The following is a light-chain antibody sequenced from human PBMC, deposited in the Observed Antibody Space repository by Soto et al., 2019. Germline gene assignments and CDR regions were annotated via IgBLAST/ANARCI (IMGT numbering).Light chain of an antibody. V-gene: IGKV3-20*01. CDR3: QQYAGSPST. CDR2: GAS. J-gene: IGKJ1*01. CDR1: QSVSNSY. Sequence: EIVLTQSPGTLSLSPGERATLSCRARQSVSNSYLAWYQQKPGQGPRLLIYGASSRATGIPDRFSGSGSGTDFTLTISRLEPEDFAVYYCQQYAGSPSTFGQGTKVDIK.